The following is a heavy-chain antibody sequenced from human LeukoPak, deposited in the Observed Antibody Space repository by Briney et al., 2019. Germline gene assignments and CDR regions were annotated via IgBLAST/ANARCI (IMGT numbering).Heavy chain of an antibody. J-gene: IGHJ4*02. Sequence: GASVKVSCKASGYTFTSYGISWVRQAPGQGLEWMGWISAYNGNTNYAQKLQGRVTMTTGTSTSTAYMELSSLRSEDTAVYYCARLGQYSSGWYGRFDYWGQGTLVTVSS. CDR2: ISAYNGNT. D-gene: IGHD6-19*01. CDR3: ARLGQYSSGWYGRFDY. V-gene: IGHV1-18*01. CDR1: GYTFTSYG.